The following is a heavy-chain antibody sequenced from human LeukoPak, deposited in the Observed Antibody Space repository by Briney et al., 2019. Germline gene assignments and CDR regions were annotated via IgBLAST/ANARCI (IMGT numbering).Heavy chain of an antibody. J-gene: IGHJ4*02. V-gene: IGHV3-33*08. CDR2: IWYDGSKK. Sequence: PGGSLRLSCVASGFSFSSYAMHWVRQAPGKGLEWVAVIWYDGSKKYYADSVKGRFTISRDNSKNTLYLQMNSLRAEDTAVYYCARDAITMVRGVIGYWGQGTLVTVSS. D-gene: IGHD3-10*01. CDR1: GFSFSSYA. CDR3: ARDAITMVRGVIGY.